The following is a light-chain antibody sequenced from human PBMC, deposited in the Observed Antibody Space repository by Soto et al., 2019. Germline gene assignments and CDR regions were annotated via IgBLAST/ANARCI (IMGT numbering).Light chain of an antibody. V-gene: IGKV3-11*01. Sequence: EIVLTQSPATLSLSPGERATLSCRASQSVSSYLAWYQQKPGQAPMLLIYDASNRATGIPARFSGSGSGTVFTLTIGSLDPEDFAVYYCQQRSNWPPWTFGQVTKVEIK. J-gene: IGKJ1*01. CDR3: QQRSNWPPWT. CDR1: QSVSSY. CDR2: DAS.